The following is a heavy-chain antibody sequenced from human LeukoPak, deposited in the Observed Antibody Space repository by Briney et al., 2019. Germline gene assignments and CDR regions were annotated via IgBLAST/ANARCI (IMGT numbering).Heavy chain of an antibody. V-gene: IGHV3-66*01. CDR2: LYSGGST. Sequence: GGSLRLSCAASGFTVNSNYMSWVRQAPGKGLEWVSVLYSGGSTDNADSVKGRFTISRDNSKNTLYLQMNSLRAEDTAVYYCARWGNIVGAIVDWFDPWGQGTLVTVSS. CDR3: ARWGNIVGAIVDWFDP. J-gene: IGHJ5*02. D-gene: IGHD1-26*01. CDR1: GFTVNSNY.